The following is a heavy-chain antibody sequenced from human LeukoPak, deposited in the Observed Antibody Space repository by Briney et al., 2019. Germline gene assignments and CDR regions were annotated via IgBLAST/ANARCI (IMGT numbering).Heavy chain of an antibody. J-gene: IGHJ4*01. D-gene: IGHD3-3*01. CDR1: GFTFTSYA. CDR3: SKVWKFPDY. V-gene: IGHV3-23*01. Sequence: GGSLRLSCAASGFTFTSYAMSWVRQAAGKGLEWLSSINGSGGNTYYADSVKGRFTISRDNSQNTIYLQMNHLRGQETAVFYCSKVWKFPDYWGQGTLVTGSS. CDR2: INGSGGNT.